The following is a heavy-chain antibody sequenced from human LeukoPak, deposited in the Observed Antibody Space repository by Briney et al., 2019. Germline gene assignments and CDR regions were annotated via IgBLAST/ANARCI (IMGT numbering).Heavy chain of an antibody. Sequence: PGRSLRLSCAASGFTFSSYSMNWVRQAPGKGLEWVSSISSSSSYIYYADSVKGRFTISRDNAKNSLYLQMNSLRAEDTAVYYCARDMARIAVAGSGIDYWGQGTLVTVSS. CDR3: ARDMARIAVAGSGIDY. D-gene: IGHD6-19*01. CDR2: ISSSSSYI. CDR1: GFTFSSYS. V-gene: IGHV3-21*01. J-gene: IGHJ4*02.